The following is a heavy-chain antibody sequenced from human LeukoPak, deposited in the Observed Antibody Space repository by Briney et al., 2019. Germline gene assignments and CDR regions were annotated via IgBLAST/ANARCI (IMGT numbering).Heavy chain of an antibody. J-gene: IGHJ3*02. CDR2: ISAYNGNT. CDR3: ARDQQFSNYYDFLCAFDI. CDR1: GYTFTSYG. V-gene: IGHV1-18*01. D-gene: IGHD3-22*01. Sequence: ASVKVSCKASGYTFTSYGISWVRQAPGQGLEWMGWISAYNGNTNYAQKLQGRVTMTTDTSTSTAYMELRSLRSDDTAVYYCARDQQFSNYYDFLCAFDIWGQGTMVTVSS.